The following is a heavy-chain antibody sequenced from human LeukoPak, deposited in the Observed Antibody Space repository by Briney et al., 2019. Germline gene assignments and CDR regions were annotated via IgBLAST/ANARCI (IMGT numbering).Heavy chain of an antibody. CDR1: GYTFTSYG. Sequence: ASVKVSSKASGYTFTSYGISWVRQAPGQGLEWMGWISAYNGNTNYAQKLQGRVTMTTDTSTSTAYMELRSLRSDDTAVYYCARVKGAFIAARLNYYYYYMDVWGKGTTVTVSS. D-gene: IGHD6-6*01. J-gene: IGHJ6*03. CDR3: ARVKGAFIAARLNYYYYYMDV. CDR2: ISAYNGNT. V-gene: IGHV1-18*01.